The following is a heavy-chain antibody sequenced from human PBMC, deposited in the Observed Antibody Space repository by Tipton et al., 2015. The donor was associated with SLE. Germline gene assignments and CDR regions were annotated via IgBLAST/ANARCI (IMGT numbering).Heavy chain of an antibody. J-gene: IGHJ5*02. D-gene: IGHD1-26*01. V-gene: IGHV3-43*01. Sequence: GSLRLSCAASGFAFEDYTMEWVRQIPGKGLEWVSLITWGGVRTYYADSVRGRFTISRDNSKNSLFLQMNSLRTEDTALYYCAKDRVGQGATGTPVDHWGQGTLVTVSS. CDR1: GFAFEDYT. CDR3: AKDRVGQGATGTPVDH. CDR2: ITWGGVRT.